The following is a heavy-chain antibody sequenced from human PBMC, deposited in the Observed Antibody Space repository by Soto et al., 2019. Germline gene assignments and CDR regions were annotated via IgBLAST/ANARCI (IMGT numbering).Heavy chain of an antibody. V-gene: IGHV1-8*01. CDR1: GYTFTSYD. CDR3: ARERNARGMDV. CDR2: MNPNSGNT. Sequence: QVQLVQSGAEVKKPGASVKVSCKASGYTFTSYDINWVRQATGQGLEWMGWMNPNSGNTGYAQKFLGRVTMTRNTSIRTANMELGSLSSEDTAEYYCARERNARGMDVWGQGTTVTVSS. D-gene: IGHD1-1*01. J-gene: IGHJ6*02.